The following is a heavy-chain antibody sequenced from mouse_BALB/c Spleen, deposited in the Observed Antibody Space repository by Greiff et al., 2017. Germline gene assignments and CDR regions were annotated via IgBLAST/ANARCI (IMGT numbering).Heavy chain of an antibody. J-gene: IGHJ4*01. V-gene: IGHV5-6*01. CDR3: ARQEVRRAMDY. CDR2: ISSGGSYT. CDR1: GFTFSSYG. D-gene: IGHD2-14*01. Sequence: EVQLQESGGDLVKPGGSLKLSCAASGFTFSSYGMSWVRQTPDKRLEWVATISSGGSYTYYPDSVKGRFTISRDNAKNTLYLQMSSLKSEDTAMYYCARQEVRRAMDYWGQGTSVTVSS.